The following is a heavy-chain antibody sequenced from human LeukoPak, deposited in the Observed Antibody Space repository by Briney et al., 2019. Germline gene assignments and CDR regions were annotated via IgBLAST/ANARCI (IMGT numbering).Heavy chain of an antibody. V-gene: IGHV3-66*02. CDR2: IYSGGST. CDR1: GFTVSSNY. CDR3: ARDLYYYASGSYARPYYFDY. Sequence: GGSLRLSCAASGFTVSSNYMSWVRQAPGKGLEWVSVIYSGGSTYYADSVKGRFTISRDNSKNTLYLQMNSLRAEDTAVYYCARDLYYYASGSYARPYYFDYWGQGTLVTVSS. J-gene: IGHJ4*02. D-gene: IGHD3-10*01.